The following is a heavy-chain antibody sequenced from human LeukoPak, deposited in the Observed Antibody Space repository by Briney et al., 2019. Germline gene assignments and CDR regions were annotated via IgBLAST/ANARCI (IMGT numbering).Heavy chain of an antibody. V-gene: IGHV3-66*01. D-gene: IGHD2-21*01. J-gene: IGHJ6*02. CDR3: AREGWSGGEDYYGMDV. CDR1: GFIVNNIY. Sequence: RGSLRLSCAASGFIVNNIYMTWVRQAPGKGLEWVSIIYSGGSTFYADSVKGRFTISRDNSNNTLFLQMNSLRAEDTAVYYCAREGWSGGEDYYGMDVWGQGTTVTVSS. CDR2: IYSGGST.